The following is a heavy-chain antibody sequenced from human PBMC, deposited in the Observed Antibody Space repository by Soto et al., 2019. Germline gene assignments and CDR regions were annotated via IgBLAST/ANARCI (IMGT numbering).Heavy chain of an antibody. Sequence: QVQLVQSGAVVKKPGSSVEVSCKASGGTFNGYGISWVRQAPGQRLEWMGGTVPVFETSKYAPRLQGRVTITSEKTTSTAYMELISVRSEDTAIYFCARGVSNSGAYYTGPSAYELWGQGTLVIVSS. CDR1: GGTFNGYG. CDR2: TVPVFETS. V-gene: IGHV1-69*06. J-gene: IGHJ3*01. CDR3: ARGVSNSGAYYTGPSAYEL. D-gene: IGHD3-10*01.